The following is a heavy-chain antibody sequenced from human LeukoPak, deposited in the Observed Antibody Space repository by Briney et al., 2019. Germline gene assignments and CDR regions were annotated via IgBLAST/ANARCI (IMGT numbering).Heavy chain of an antibody. Sequence: SETLSLTCTVSGVSISSSNSYWGWIRQPPGTGLEWIGSIYYSGNTYYNASPKSQVSISIDTSKNQFSLRLTSVTAADTAVYYCARQTGSGLFILPGGQGTLVTVSS. CDR3: ARQTGSGLFILP. CDR1: GVSISSSNSY. J-gene: IGHJ4*02. V-gene: IGHV4-39*01. CDR2: IYYSGNT. D-gene: IGHD3/OR15-3a*01.